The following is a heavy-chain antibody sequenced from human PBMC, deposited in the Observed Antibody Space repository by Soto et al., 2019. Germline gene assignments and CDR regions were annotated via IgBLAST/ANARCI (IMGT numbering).Heavy chain of an antibody. J-gene: IGHJ4*02. CDR3: ARHNLGITLTTFDY. D-gene: IGHD7-27*01. V-gene: IGHV4-39*01. CDR1: GASLSSSSYC. CDR2: ICYSGGT. Sequence: QLQLQESGPGLVKPSETLSLTCTVSGASLSSSSYCWGWIRQPPGKGLEWIGTICYSGGTYYNPSLKSRGTISVDTSKNQFSLKLSSVTAADTAVYYCARHNLGITLTTFDYWGQGTLVTVSS.